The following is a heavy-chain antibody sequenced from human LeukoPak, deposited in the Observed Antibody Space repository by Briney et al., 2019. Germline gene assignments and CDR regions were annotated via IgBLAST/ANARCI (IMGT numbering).Heavy chain of an antibody. Sequence: GRSLRLSCAAYGSSFSTFGMHWARRAPGKGLEWVAVIWNDGSKKFYAESVKGRFTISRDNSQNTLYLQMNRLRAEDTAVYYCGRDSLGGDYWGQGTLVTVSS. CDR3: GRDSLGGDY. D-gene: IGHD3-16*01. CDR2: IWNDGSKK. V-gene: IGHV3-33*08. J-gene: IGHJ4*02. CDR1: GSSFSTFG.